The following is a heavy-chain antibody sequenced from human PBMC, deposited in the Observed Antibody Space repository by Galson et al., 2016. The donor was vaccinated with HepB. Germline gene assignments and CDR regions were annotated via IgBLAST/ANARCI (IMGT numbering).Heavy chain of an antibody. CDR2: ISASGRTT. CDR1: GFTFSSYA. Sequence: SLRLSCAASGFTFSSYAISWVRQAPGKGLEWVSGISASGRTTDYADSVRGRFTISRDTSKTTLYLKMNSLRAEDTAVYYCAKVRPRKFLEWLFEGLLDYWGQGTLVSVSS. J-gene: IGHJ4*02. D-gene: IGHD3-3*01. V-gene: IGHV3-23*01. CDR3: AKVRPRKFLEWLFEGLLDY.